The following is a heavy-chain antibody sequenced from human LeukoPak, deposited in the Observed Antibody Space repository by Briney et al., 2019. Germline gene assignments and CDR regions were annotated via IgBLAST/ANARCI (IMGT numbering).Heavy chain of an antibody. V-gene: IGHV4-34*01. CDR3: ARPAAAGTGGDY. J-gene: IGHJ4*02. CDR2: INHSGST. D-gene: IGHD6-13*01. Sequence: PSKTLSLTCAVYGGSFSGYYWSWIRQPPGKGLEWIGEINHSGSTNYNPSLKSRVTISVDTSKNQFSLKLSSVTAADTAVYYCARPAAAGTGGDYWGQGTLVTVSS. CDR1: GGSFSGYY.